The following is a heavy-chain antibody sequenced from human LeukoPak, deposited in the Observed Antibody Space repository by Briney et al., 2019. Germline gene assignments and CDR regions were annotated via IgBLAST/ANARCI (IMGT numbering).Heavy chain of an antibody. Sequence: SQTLSLTCTVSGGSISSGSYYWSWIRQPAGKGLEWIGRIYTSGSTNYNPSLKSRVTISVDTSKNQFSLKLSSVTAADTAVYYCARYYGSGADAFDIWGQGTMVTVSS. J-gene: IGHJ3*02. CDR1: GGSISSGSYY. D-gene: IGHD3-10*01. CDR3: ARYYGSGADAFDI. CDR2: IYTSGST. V-gene: IGHV4-61*02.